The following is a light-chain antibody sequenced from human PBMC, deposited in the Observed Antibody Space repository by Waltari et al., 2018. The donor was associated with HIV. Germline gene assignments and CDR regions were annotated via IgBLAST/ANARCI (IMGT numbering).Light chain of an antibody. CDR3: QQYGYSSYT. Sequence: DIVLTQSPGTLSLSPGERATLSCRASQSVSSNYLAWYQHKPGQAPRLLFYGASTRATDIPDRFSGSGSGTDFTLTISRLEAEDSAVYYCQQYGYSSYTFGQGSKLQI. V-gene: IGKV3-20*01. CDR2: GAS. J-gene: IGKJ2*01. CDR1: QSVSSNY.